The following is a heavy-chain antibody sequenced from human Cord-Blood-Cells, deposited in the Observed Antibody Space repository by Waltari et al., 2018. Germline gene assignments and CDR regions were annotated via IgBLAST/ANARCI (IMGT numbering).Heavy chain of an antibody. CDR3: ARGGTGLFDY. J-gene: IGHJ4*02. CDR1: GCTFSSYE. D-gene: IGHD7-27*01. V-gene: IGHV3-48*03. Sequence: EVQLVESGGGLVQPGGSLRLSCAASGCTFSSYEMNWVRQAPGKGLEWVSYISSSGSTISYADSVTGRFTISRDNAKNSLYLQMNSLRAEDTAVYYCARGGTGLFDYWGQGTLVTVSS. CDR2: ISSSGSTI.